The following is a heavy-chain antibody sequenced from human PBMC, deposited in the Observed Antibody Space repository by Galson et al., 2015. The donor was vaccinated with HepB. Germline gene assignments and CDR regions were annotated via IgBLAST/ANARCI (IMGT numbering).Heavy chain of an antibody. CDR3: TTETHRDPYYYDSSGPKFDY. Sequence: SLRLSCAASGFTFSNAWMNWVRQAPGKGLEWVGHIKSKTDGGTTDYAAPVTGRFTISRDDSKDTLYLQINSLKTEDTAVYYCTTETHRDPYYYDSSGPKFDYWGQGTLVTVSS. CDR2: IKSKTDGGTT. V-gene: IGHV3-15*07. CDR1: GFTFSNAW. D-gene: IGHD3-22*01. J-gene: IGHJ4*02.